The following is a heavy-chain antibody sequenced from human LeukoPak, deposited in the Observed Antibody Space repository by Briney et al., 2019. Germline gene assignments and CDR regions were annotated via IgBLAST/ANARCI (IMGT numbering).Heavy chain of an antibody. CDR3: ARDVEAAFCTTSTCYDLVFDY. V-gene: IGHV1-18*01. CDR2: ISAYNGNT. Sequence: ASVKVSCKASGYSFTSYGISWVRQAPGQGLEWMGWISAYNGNTNYAQKFQGRVTMTTDTSTSTAYMYLTSLGSDDTAVYYCARDVEAAFCTTSTCYDLVFDYWGQGTLVTVSS. D-gene: IGHD2-2*01. J-gene: IGHJ4*02. CDR1: GYSFTSYG.